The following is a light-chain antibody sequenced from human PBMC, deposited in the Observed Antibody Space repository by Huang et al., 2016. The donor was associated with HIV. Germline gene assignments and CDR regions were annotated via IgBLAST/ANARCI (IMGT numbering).Light chain of an antibody. Sequence: DIQMTQSPSSLSTFVGDRVTITCRASQGITNYLAWYHQKPGKPPKLLIYAASALKAGVPSRFSGNGSGTDFTLTINSLQPEDVATDYCQKYNSAPITFGQGTRLEIK. J-gene: IGKJ5*01. V-gene: IGKV1-27*01. CDR2: AAS. CDR3: QKYNSAPIT. CDR1: QGITNY.